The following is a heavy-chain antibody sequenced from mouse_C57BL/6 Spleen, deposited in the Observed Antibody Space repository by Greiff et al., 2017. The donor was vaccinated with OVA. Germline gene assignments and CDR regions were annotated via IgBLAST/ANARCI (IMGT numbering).Heavy chain of an antibody. CDR1: GYTFTSYW. V-gene: IGHV1-50*01. D-gene: IGHD1-1*01. CDR3: ARLAVYWYFDV. Sequence: QVQLQQPGAELVKPGASVKLSCKASGYTFTSYWMQWVKQRPGQGLEWIGEIDPSDSYTNYNQKFKGKATLTVDTSSSTAYMQLSSLTSEDSAVYYCARLAVYWYFDVWGTGTTVTVSS. CDR2: IDPSDSYT. J-gene: IGHJ1*03.